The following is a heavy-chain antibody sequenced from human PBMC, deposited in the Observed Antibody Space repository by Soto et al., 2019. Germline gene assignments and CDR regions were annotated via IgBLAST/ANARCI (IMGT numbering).Heavy chain of an antibody. CDR2: ISYSGSTI. CDR1: GFTFSSYE. D-gene: IGHD6-19*01. J-gene: IGHJ4*02. Sequence: QTGGSLRLSCVASGFTFSSYEMNWVRQAPGKGLEWVSYISYSGSTIHYADSVKGRFTISRDNAKSSLYLQMNSLRAEDTAVYYCARTYGIAVAGNNWGQGTLVTVSS. CDR3: ARTYGIAVAGNN. V-gene: IGHV3-48*03.